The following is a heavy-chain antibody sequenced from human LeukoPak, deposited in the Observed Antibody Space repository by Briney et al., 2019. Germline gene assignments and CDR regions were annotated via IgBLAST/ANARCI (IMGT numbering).Heavy chain of an antibody. CDR2: INPSDGST. Sequence: ASVNVSCKASGYTFISYGISWVGQAPGQGLEWMGLINPSDGSTSYPQRFQDGLNMTMDMSTSTVYMELSSLRSEDTAVYYCARDLLAAAGTSVRDYWGQGTLVTVSS. CDR1: GYTFISYG. V-gene: IGHV1-46*01. D-gene: IGHD6-13*01. CDR3: ARDLLAAAGTSVRDY. J-gene: IGHJ4*02.